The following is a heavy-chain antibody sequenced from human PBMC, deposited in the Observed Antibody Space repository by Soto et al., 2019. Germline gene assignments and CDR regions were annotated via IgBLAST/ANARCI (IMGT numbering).Heavy chain of an antibody. CDR1: VFTFSSYG. D-gene: IGHD6-13*01. J-gene: IGHJ6*02. V-gene: IGHV3-30*18. CDR2: ISYDGSNK. CDR3: AKFYSSSPSGGMDV. Sequence: SLRLSCAASVFTFSSYGMHWVRQAPGKGLEWVAVISYDGSNKYYADSVKGRFTISRDNSKNTLYLQMNSLRAEDKAVYYCAKFYSSSPSGGMDVWGQGTTVTVSS.